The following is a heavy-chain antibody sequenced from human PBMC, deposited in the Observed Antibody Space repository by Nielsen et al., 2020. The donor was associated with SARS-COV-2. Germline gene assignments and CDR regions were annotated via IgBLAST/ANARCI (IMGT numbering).Heavy chain of an antibody. CDR2: IHSGGST. D-gene: IGHD6-19*01. J-gene: IGHJ2*01. V-gene: IGHV3-53*01. Sequence: GGSLRLSCAASEFTVSSNSMSWVRQAPGKGLEWVSLIHSGGSTNYADSVKGRFTISRDNSKNTLYLQMNSLTGEDTAVYYCARVGAVASWYFDLWGRGTLVTVSS. CDR3: ARVGAVASWYFDL. CDR1: EFTVSSNS.